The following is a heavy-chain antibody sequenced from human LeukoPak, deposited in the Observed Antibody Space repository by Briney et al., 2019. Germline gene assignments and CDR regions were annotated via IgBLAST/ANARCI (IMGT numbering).Heavy chain of an antibody. CDR1: GYTFTSYG. CDR2: ISAYNGNT. J-gene: IGHJ4*02. D-gene: IGHD5-18*01. CDR3: ATQHSYGPYYFDH. V-gene: IGHV1-18*01. Sequence: ASVKVSCKASGYTFTSYGISWVRQAPGQGHEWMGWISAYNGNTNYAQKLQGRVTMTTDTSTSTAYMELRSLRSDDTAVYYCATQHSYGPYYFDHWGQGTLVTVSS.